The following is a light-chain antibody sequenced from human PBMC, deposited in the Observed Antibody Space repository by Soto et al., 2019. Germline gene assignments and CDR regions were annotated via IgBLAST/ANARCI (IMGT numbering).Light chain of an antibody. V-gene: IGLV2-23*01. CDR1: SSDVGSYNL. CDR2: EGS. J-gene: IGLJ2*01. Sequence: QSALTQPASVSGSPGQSITISCTGTSSDVGSYNLVSWYQQHPGKAPKLRIYEGSKRPSGVSNRFSGSKSGNTASLTISGLQAEDEADYYCCSYAGSSTLVFSGGTKLTVL. CDR3: CSYAGSSTLV.